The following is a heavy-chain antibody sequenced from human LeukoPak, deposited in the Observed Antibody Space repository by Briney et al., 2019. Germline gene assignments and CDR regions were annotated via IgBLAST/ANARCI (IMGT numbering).Heavy chain of an antibody. D-gene: IGHD2-15*01. CDR1: GFTFSSYW. Sequence: GGSLRLSCAASGFTFSSYWMHWVRQAPGKGLVWISRISPDGSSTTYADSVKGRFTISRDNAKNSLYLQMNSLRAEDTAVYYCAREACSGGSCYSDYWGQGTLVTVSS. V-gene: IGHV3-74*01. CDR2: ISPDGSST. CDR3: AREACSGGSCYSDY. J-gene: IGHJ4*02.